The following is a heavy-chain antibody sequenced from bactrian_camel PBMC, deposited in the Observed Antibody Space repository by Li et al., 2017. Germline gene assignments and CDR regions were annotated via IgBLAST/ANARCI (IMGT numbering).Heavy chain of an antibody. D-gene: IGHD6*01. Sequence: QVQLVESGGGSVEAGQSLLLSCAASAFTFKRDAMVWVRQAQGKGLEWVSTIGAPYGGTFYAPSVKGRFTISRDNAKNAVYLQLNSLKTEDMAMYYCAKNYGGGSWYDYWGQGTQVTVS. J-gene: IGHJ4*01. V-gene: IGHV3S1*01. CDR3: AKNYGGGSWYDY. CDR1: AFTFKRDA. CDR2: IGAPYGGT.